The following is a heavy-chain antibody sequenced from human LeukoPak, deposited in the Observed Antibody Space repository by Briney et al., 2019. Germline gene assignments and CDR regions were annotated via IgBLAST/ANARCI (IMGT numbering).Heavy chain of an antibody. CDR3: AKIFHTDGYYLGEHLFDA. Sequence: GGSLRLSCAASGFTFNNYAMSWVRQAPGKGPEWLSAISGSGGSTTDADSVKGRFTTSRDNSKSTLYLQMNSLRAEDTAIYYCAKIFHTDGYYLGEHLFDAWGQGTLVTVSS. V-gene: IGHV3-23*01. CDR2: ISGSGGST. J-gene: IGHJ5*02. CDR1: GFTFNNYA. D-gene: IGHD3-22*01.